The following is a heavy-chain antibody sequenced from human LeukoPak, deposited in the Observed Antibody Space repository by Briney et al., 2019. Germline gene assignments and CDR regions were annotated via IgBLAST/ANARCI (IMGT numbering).Heavy chain of an antibody. J-gene: IGHJ4*02. Sequence: GGSLRLSCSASGFTFSSYEMNWVRQAPGKGLEWVSTISAGGDNTYYADSVKGRFTISRDNSKNTLYVQMNSLRAEDTAVYFCAKLVVVASTPFDFWGQGTLVTVSS. V-gene: IGHV3-23*01. CDR2: ISAGGDNT. CDR3: AKLVVVASTPFDF. CDR1: GFTFSSYE. D-gene: IGHD2-15*01.